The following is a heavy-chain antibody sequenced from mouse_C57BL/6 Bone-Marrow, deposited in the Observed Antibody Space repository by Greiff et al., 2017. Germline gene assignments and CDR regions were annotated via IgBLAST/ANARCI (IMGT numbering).Heavy chain of an antibody. CDR2: IWRGGST. J-gene: IGHJ1*03. V-gene: IGHV2-5*01. Sequence: VQRVESGPGLVQPSQSLSITCTVSGFSLTSYGVHWVRQSPGKGLEWLGVIWRGGSTDYNAAFMSRLSITKDNSKSQVFFKMNSLQADDTAIYYCAKKRGYLEYFDVWGTGTTVTVSS. D-gene: IGHD2-2*01. CDR1: GFSLTSYG. CDR3: AKKRGYLEYFDV.